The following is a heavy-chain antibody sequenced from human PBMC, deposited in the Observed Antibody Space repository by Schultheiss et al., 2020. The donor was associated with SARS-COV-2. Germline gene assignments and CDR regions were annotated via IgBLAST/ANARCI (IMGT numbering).Heavy chain of an antibody. CDR2: ISSSSSYI. V-gene: IGHV3-21*01. CDR3: ARGYCSGGSCYFDY. D-gene: IGHD2-15*01. CDR1: GFTFSSYS. J-gene: IGHJ4*02. Sequence: GGSLRLSCAASGFTFSSYSMNWVRQAPGKGLEWVSSISSSSSYIYYADSVKGRFTISRDNAKNSLYLQMNSLRAEDTAVYYCARGYCSGGSCYFDYWGQGTLVTVSS.